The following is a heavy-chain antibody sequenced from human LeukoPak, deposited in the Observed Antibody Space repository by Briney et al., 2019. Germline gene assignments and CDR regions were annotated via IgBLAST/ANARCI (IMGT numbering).Heavy chain of an antibody. V-gene: IGHV4-38-2*01. Sequence: SETPSLTCAVSGYSISSGYYWGWIRQPPGKGLEWIGSIYHSGSTYYNPSLKSRVTISVDTSKNQFSLKLSSVTAADTAVYYCARLPLHSYFDYWGQGTLVTVSS. CDR1: GYSISSGYY. J-gene: IGHJ4*02. CDR3: ARLPLHSYFDY. CDR2: IYHSGST.